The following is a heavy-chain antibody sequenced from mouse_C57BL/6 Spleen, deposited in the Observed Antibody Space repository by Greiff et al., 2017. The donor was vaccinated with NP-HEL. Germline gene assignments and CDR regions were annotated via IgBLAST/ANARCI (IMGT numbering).Heavy chain of an antibody. CDR3: ARGDYYGSSYRAY. D-gene: IGHD1-1*01. V-gene: IGHV1-55*01. CDR1: GYTFTSYW. J-gene: IGHJ3*01. CDR2: IYPGSGST. Sequence: QVQLQQSGAELVKPGASVKMSCKASGYTFTSYWITWVKQRPGQGLEWIGDIYPGSGSTNYNEKFKSKATLTVDTSSSTAYMQLSSLTSEDAAVYYCARGDYYGSSYRAYWGQGTLVTVSA.